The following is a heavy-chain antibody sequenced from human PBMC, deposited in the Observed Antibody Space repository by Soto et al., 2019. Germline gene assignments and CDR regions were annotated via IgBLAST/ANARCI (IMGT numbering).Heavy chain of an antibody. CDR1: GRTFSSYA. CDR3: ARDCSSTSCWSPWLDP. D-gene: IGHD2-2*01. J-gene: IGHJ5*02. Sequence: SVKVSCKAFGRTFSSYAISWVRQAPGQGLEWMGGIIPIFGTANYAQKFQGRVTITADESTSTAYMELSSLRSEDTAVYYCARDCSSTSCWSPWLDPWGQGTLVTVSS. V-gene: IGHV1-69*13. CDR2: IIPIFGTA.